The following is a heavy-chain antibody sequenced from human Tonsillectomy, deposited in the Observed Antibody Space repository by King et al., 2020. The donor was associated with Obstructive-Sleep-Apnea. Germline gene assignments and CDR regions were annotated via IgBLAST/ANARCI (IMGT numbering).Heavy chain of an antibody. D-gene: IGHD1-26*01. CDR1: GFTVSSNY. V-gene: IGHV3-53*04. CDR2: IYSGGST. Sequence: VQLVESGGGLVQPGGSLRLSSAASGFTVSSNYMSWVRQAPGKGLEWVSVIYSGGSTYYADSVKGRFTIPRHNSKNTLYLQMNSLRAEDTAVYYCARVPYYSYGFDPWGQGTLVTVSS. CDR3: ARVPYYSYGFDP. J-gene: IGHJ5*02.